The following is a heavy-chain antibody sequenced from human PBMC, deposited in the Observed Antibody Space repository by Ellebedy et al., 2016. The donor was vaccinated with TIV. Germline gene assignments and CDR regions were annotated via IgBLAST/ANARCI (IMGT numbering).Heavy chain of an antibody. J-gene: IGHJ4*02. V-gene: IGHV3-23*01. Sequence: GGSLRLSCAASGFTFSSFAMHWVRQAPGKGLEWLSVISAGGDSTNHAESVKGRFTIARDNSKTTLYLHMERLRAEDTAVYYCSKGSSSGFNYDRVGFEYWGQGTLVTVSS. CDR2: ISAGGDST. D-gene: IGHD3-22*01. CDR3: SKGSSSGFNYDRVGFEY. CDR1: GFTFSSFA.